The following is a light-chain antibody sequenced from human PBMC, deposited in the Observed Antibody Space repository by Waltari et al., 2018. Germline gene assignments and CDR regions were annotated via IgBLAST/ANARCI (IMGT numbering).Light chain of an antibody. Sequence: EIVLTQSPGTLSLSPGERATLSCRASQSVSRYLAWYQQKPGQAPRLLIYEASRRATGIPDRFSGSGSGTDFTLTISRLEPEDFAVYYCQHYVSLPVTFGQGTKVEIK. CDR2: EAS. CDR1: QSVSRY. J-gene: IGKJ1*01. V-gene: IGKV3-20*01. CDR3: QHYVSLPVT.